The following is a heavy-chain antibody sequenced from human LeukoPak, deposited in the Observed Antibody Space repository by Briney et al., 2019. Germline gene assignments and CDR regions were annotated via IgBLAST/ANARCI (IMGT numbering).Heavy chain of an antibody. J-gene: IGHJ3*02. Sequence: MTGGSLRLSCAASGFTFSSYSMNWVRQAPGKGLEWVSSISSGSSYIYYADSLKGRFTISRDNAKNSLYLQMNSLRADDTAVYYCARDLAPNYYDSSGYPPWAFDIWGQGTMVTVSS. CDR2: ISSGSSYI. V-gene: IGHV3-21*04. D-gene: IGHD3-22*01. CDR3: ARDLAPNYYDSSGYPPWAFDI. CDR1: GFTFSSYS.